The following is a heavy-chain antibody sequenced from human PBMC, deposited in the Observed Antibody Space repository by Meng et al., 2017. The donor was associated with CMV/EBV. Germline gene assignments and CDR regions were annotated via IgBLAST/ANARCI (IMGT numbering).Heavy chain of an antibody. J-gene: IGHJ4*02. CDR3: ARAEGNEYYFDY. CDR1: GGSISSGDYY. CDR2: IYYSGST. Sequence: SETLSLTCTVSGGSISSGDYYWSWIRQPPGKGLEWIGYIYYSGSTYYNPSLKSRVPISVDTSKNQFSLKLSSVTAADTAVYYCARAEGNEYYFDYWGQGTLVTVSS. V-gene: IGHV4-30-4*08. D-gene: IGHD1-1*01.